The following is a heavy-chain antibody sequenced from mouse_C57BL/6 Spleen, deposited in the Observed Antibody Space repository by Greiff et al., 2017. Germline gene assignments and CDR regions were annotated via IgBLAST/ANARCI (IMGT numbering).Heavy chain of an antibody. CDR2: INPGSGGT. Sequence: QVQLKQSGAELVRPGTSVKVSCKASGYAFTNYLIEWVKQRPGQGLEWIGVINPGSGGTNYNEKFKGKATLTADKSSSTAYMQLSSLTSEDSAVYFCAREGLYSNYVFAYWGQGTLVTVSA. D-gene: IGHD2-5*01. CDR1: GYAFTNYL. V-gene: IGHV1-54*01. CDR3: AREGLYSNYVFAY. J-gene: IGHJ3*01.